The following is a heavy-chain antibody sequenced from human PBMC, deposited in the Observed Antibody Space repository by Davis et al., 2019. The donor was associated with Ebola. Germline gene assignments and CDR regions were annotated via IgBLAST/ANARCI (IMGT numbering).Heavy chain of an antibody. Sequence: MPGGSLRLSCAVYGASFSDYFWSWIRQPPGKGLEWIGETGHSGYTNYSPSLMSRVTISVDSSKSQFSLKLHSVTAADTAVYYCARTTKTNIEASGLGFNSFDSWGQGALVSVSS. V-gene: IGHV4-34*01. CDR2: TGHSGYT. CDR3: ARTTKTNIEASGLGFNSFDS. CDR1: GASFSDYF. D-gene: IGHD4-17*01. J-gene: IGHJ5*01.